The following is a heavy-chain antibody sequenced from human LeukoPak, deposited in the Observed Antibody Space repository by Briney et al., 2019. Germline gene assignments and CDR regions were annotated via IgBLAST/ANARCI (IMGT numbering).Heavy chain of an antibody. CDR1: GFTFSSYA. CDR3: ARDEADFWSGHNY. J-gene: IGHJ4*02. CDR2: ISDSGGST. D-gene: IGHD3-3*01. Sequence: GGSLRLSCTASGFTFSSYAMSWVRQAPGKGLGWVADISDSGGSTYYADSVKGRFTISRDNSKNTLYLQMNSLRAEDTAVYYCARDEADFWSGHNYWGQGTLVTVSS. V-gene: IGHV3-23*01.